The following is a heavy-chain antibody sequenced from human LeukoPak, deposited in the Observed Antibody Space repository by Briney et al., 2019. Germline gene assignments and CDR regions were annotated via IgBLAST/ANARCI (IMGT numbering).Heavy chain of an antibody. Sequence: ASVKVSCKASGYTFTSYGISWVRQAPGQGLEWMGWISAYNGNTNYAQKFQGRVTMTEDTSTDTAYMELSSLRSEDTAVYYCATLSGYYWGQGTLVTVSS. V-gene: IGHV1-18*01. CDR3: ATLSGYY. CDR2: ISAYNGNT. CDR1: GYTFTSYG. D-gene: IGHD3-10*01. J-gene: IGHJ4*02.